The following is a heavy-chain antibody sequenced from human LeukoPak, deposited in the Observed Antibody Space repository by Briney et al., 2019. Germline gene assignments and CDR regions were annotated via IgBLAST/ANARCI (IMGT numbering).Heavy chain of an antibody. CDR3: ARERVYGSGSYYDGMDV. J-gene: IGHJ6*02. CDR2: IYTSGST. D-gene: IGHD3-10*01. V-gene: IGHV4-4*07. CDR1: GGSISSYY. Sequence: SETLSLTCTVSGGSISSYYWSWIRQPAGKGLEWIGRIYTSGSTNYNPSLKSRVTISVDTSKNQFSLKLSSVTAADTAVYYCARERVYGSGSYYDGMDVWGQGTTVTVSS.